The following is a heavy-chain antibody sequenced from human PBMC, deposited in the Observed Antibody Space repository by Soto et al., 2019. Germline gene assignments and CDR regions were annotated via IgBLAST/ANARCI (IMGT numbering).Heavy chain of an antibody. CDR3: ARDPGPYGSGCYPPTPSSHYGMDV. D-gene: IGHD3-10*01. Sequence: ASVKVSCKASGYTFTSYAMHWVRQAPGQRLEWMGWINAGNGNTKYSQKFQGRVTITRDTSASTAYMELSSLRSEDTAVYYCARDPGPYGSGCYPPTPSSHYGMDVWGKGTTVPVSS. J-gene: IGHJ6*04. CDR1: GYTFTSYA. V-gene: IGHV1-3*01. CDR2: INAGNGNT.